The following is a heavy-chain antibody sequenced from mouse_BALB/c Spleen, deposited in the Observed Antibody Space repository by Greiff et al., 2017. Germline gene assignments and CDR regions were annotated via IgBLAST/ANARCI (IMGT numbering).Heavy chain of an antibody. CDR2: INPGSGGT. J-gene: IGHJ3*01. D-gene: IGHD2-4*01. Sequence: QVQLQQSGAELVRPGTSVKVSCKASGYAFTNYLIEWVKQRPGQGLEWIGVINPGSGGTNYNEKFKGKATLTADKSSSTAYMQLSSLTSDDSAVYFCARFDYDVGFAYWGQGTLVTVSA. CDR1: GYAFTNYL. V-gene: IGHV1-54*01. CDR3: ARFDYDVGFAY.